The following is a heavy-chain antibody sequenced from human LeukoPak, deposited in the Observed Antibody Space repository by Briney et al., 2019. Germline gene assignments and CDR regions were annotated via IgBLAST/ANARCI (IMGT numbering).Heavy chain of an antibody. Sequence: ASVKVSCKASGYAFTSYYIQWVRQAPGQGLECMGWINPNSGDTHFARNFQDTVTMTRDTSTSTDYLELSSLRSEDTAVYYCARDNSVRDEAWWFNPWGEGTLVTVSS. CDR2: INPNSGDT. CDR1: GYAFTSYY. J-gene: IGHJ5*02. V-gene: IGHV1-2*02. CDR3: ARDNSVRDEAWWFNP. D-gene: IGHD5-24*01.